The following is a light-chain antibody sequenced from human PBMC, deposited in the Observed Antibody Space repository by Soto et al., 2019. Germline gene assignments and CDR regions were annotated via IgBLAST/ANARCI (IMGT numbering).Light chain of an antibody. CDR1: QGIRND. Sequence: AIQMTQAQSSLSASVGDRVTITCRASQGIRNDLGWYQQKPGKAPKLLIYAASSLQSGVPSRFSGSGSGTEFTLTISILQPEDFATYYCRQEYNYPRTFGQGTKVEIK. CDR2: AAS. J-gene: IGKJ1*01. CDR3: RQEYNYPRT. V-gene: IGKV1-6*01.